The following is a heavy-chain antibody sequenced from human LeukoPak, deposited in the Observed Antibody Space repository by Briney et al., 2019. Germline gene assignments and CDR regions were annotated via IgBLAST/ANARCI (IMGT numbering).Heavy chain of an antibody. D-gene: IGHD6-13*01. CDR1: GGSISSGGYY. V-gene: IGHV4-61*08. CDR2: IYYSGST. Sequence: SETLSLTCTVSGGSISSGGYYWSWIRQHPGKGLEWIGYIYYSGSTNYNPSLKSRVTISVDTSKNQISLKLSSVTAADTAVYYCARSTAGGYYYGMDVWGQGTTVTVSS. CDR3: ARSTAGGYYYGMDV. J-gene: IGHJ6*02.